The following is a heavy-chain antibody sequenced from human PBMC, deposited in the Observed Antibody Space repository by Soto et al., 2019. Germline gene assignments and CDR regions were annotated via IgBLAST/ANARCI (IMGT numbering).Heavy chain of an antibody. V-gene: IGHV1-69*06. Sequence: QVQLVQSGAEVKKPRSSVRDSCKASGGTFTHSLFSWVRQAPGQGLEYMGNIIPTFDSPKYAQKFQGRITISADKSTDTVYMDLSSLTSHDTVLYYCARGWGMTVTATDFWGQGTQVTVSS. CDR2: IIPTFDSP. CDR3: ARGWGMTVTATDF. CDR1: GGTFTHSL. D-gene: IGHD2-21*02. J-gene: IGHJ4*01.